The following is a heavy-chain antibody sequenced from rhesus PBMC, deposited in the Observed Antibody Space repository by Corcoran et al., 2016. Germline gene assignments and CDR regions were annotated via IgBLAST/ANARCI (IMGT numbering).Heavy chain of an antibody. CDR1: GGSISDDYY. D-gene: IGHD6-37*01. CDR2: IYGSGVGT. J-gene: IGHJ4*01. CDR3: ARGGGWSKVCDY. V-gene: IGHV4-106*01. Sequence: QVQLQESGPGLVKPSETLSLTCAVSGGSISDDYYWSWIRQPPGKGLEWIGYIYGSGVGTKYNPSLKNRVTSSIDTSKNQFSLKLSSVTAADTAVYYCARGGGWSKVCDYWGQGVLVTVSS.